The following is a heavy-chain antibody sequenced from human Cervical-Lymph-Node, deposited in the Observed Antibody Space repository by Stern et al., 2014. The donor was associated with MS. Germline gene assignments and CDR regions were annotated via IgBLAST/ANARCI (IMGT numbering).Heavy chain of an antibody. CDR3: ARPSYSNYIGDV. D-gene: IGHD4-11*01. CDR1: GFTFTDYY. V-gene: IGHV3-11*06. CDR2: ISSSSTYT. J-gene: IGHJ6*02. Sequence: VHLVESGGGLVKPGGSLRLSCAASGFTFTDYYMTWVRQAPGKGLEWVSFISSSSTYTNYADSVKGRFTISRDNAKNSLYLQMNSLRAEDTAVYYCARPSYSNYIGDVWGQGTTVTVSS.